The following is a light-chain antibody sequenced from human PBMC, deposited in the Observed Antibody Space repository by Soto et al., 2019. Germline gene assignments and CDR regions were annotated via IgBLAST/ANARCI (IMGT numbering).Light chain of an antibody. Sequence: EIVMTQSPATLSVSPGERATLSCRASQSVSSNLAWYQQKPGQAPRLLMYGASTRATGIPARFSGSGSGTEFTLTISSLQSEDSAVYYCQQYNNWPPMYTFGQGTKLGIK. CDR3: QQYNNWPPMYT. CDR2: GAS. V-gene: IGKV3-15*01. CDR1: QSVSSN. J-gene: IGKJ2*01.